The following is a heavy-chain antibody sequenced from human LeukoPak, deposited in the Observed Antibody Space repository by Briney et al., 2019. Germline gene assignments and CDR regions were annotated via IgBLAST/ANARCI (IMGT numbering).Heavy chain of an antibody. V-gene: IGHV4-34*01. Sequence: KASVTLSLTCAGYGGSVSGYYWGWLRPPPGKGLEGIGEINHSGSTNYNPSRKSRVTISVDTSKNQCSPKLSTVTGADTAVYYCARVPGEVVVAAPINYYYYYMDVWGKGTTVTVSS. CDR1: GGSVSGYY. CDR2: INHSGST. D-gene: IGHD2-15*01. J-gene: IGHJ6*03. CDR3: ARVPGEVVVAAPINYYYYYMDV.